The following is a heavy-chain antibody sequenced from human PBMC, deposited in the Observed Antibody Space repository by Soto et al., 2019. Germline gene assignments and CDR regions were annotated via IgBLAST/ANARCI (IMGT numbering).Heavy chain of an antibody. D-gene: IGHD2-2*01. J-gene: IGHJ5*02. CDR3: ARDRSRSNIVVVPAARGFDP. Sequence: ASVKVSCKASGDTFSSYAISWVRQAPGQGLEWMGGIIPIFGTANYAQKFQGRVTITADESTSTAYMELSSLRSEDTAVYYCARDRSRSNIVVVPAARGFDPWGQGTLVTVSS. CDR2: IIPIFGTA. CDR1: GDTFSSYA. V-gene: IGHV1-69*13.